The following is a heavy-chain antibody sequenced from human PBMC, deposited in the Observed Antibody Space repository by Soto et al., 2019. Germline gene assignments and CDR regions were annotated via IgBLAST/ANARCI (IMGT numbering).Heavy chain of an antibody. J-gene: IGHJ3*02. CDR2: ISAYNGNT. CDR3: ASPGGPYAVAVNAFDI. Sequence: ASVKVSCKASGSTFTSYGISWVRQAPGQGLEWMGWISAYNGNTNYAQKLQGRVTMTTDTSTSTAYMELRSLRSDDTAVYYCASPGGPYAVAVNAFDIWGQGTMVTVSS. D-gene: IGHD6-19*01. V-gene: IGHV1-18*01. CDR1: GSTFTSYG.